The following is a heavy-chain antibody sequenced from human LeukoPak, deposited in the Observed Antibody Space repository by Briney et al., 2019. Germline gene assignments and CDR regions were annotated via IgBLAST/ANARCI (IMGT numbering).Heavy chain of an antibody. V-gene: IGHV3-74*01. J-gene: IGHJ4*02. D-gene: IGHD6-19*01. CDR3: ARAREAQWLVDY. CDR2: ISSDGSDT. Sequence: GGSLRLSCAASGFTFSHYWMHWVRQAPGKGLAWVSRISSDGSDTTYADSVKGRFTISRDNAKNTVYLQMNSLSAEDTGVYYCARAREAQWLVDYWGQGTLVTVSS. CDR1: GFTFSHYW.